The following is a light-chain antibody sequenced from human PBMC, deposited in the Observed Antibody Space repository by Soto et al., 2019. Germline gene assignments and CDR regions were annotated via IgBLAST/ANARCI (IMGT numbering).Light chain of an antibody. CDR3: SSYTSSSTLVV. CDR1: SSDVGGYNY. CDR2: EVS. V-gene: IGLV2-14*01. Sequence: QSALTQPASVSGSPGQSITISCTGTSSDVGGYNYVSWYQQHPGKAPKLIIYEVSNRPSGVSNRFSGSKSGNTATLTISGLQAEDEADSHCSSYTSSSTLVVFGGGTKLTVL. J-gene: IGLJ2*01.